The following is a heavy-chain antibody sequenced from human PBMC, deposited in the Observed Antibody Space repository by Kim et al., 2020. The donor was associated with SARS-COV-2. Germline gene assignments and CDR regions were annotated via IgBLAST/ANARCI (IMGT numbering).Heavy chain of an antibody. V-gene: IGHV3-23*01. Sequence: YAGSVRDRFTIAKDNSKNPLCLQMNSLRAEDTAVYYCAKDQYGSRGYFDYWGQVTLVTVSS. D-gene: IGHD6-13*01. J-gene: IGHJ4*02. CDR3: AKDQYGSRGYFDY.